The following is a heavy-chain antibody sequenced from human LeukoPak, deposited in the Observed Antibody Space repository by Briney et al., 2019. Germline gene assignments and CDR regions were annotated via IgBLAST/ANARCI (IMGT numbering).Heavy chain of an antibody. CDR1: GGSIGTYS. V-gene: IGHV4-59*01. Sequence: SETLSLTCTVSGGSIGTYSWNWIRQPPGKGLEWIGYIYYSGTTNYNPSLKSRVTISVDTSKNQFSLKLSSVTAGDTAVYYCARGVYIAAAQYGYWGQETLVTVSS. CDR3: ARGVYIAAAQYGY. D-gene: IGHD6-13*01. J-gene: IGHJ4*02. CDR2: IYYSGTT.